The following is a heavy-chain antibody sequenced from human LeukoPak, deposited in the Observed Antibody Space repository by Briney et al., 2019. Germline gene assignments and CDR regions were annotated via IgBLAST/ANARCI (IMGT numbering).Heavy chain of an antibody. J-gene: IGHJ3*02. D-gene: IGHD2-15*01. V-gene: IGHV5-51*01. CDR1: GYXFTNYW. Sequence: GESLKISCNGSGYXFTNYWIAWVRQMPGKGLEWMGIIYPGDSDSTYSPSFQGQVTISADKSISTAYLQWGSLKASDTAMYYCARRANLGYCSGGSCYNQAFDIWGQGTMVTVSS. CDR2: IYPGDSDS. CDR3: ARRANLGYCSGGSCYNQAFDI.